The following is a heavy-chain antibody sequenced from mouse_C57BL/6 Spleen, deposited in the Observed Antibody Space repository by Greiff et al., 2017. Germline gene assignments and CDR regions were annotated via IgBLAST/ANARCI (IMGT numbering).Heavy chain of an antibody. CDR1: GYAFSSYW. V-gene: IGHV1-80*01. D-gene: IGHD2-4*01. CDR3: ARRSSYYEYGVDY. J-gene: IGHJ4*01. Sequence: VQLQQSGAELVKPGASVKLSCKASGYAFSSYWMNWVQQRPGKGLEWIGQIYPGDGDTNYNGKFKGKGTLTADKSSSTAYMQLSSLTSEDSAVYFCARRSSYYEYGVDYWGQGTSVTVSS. CDR2: IYPGDGDT.